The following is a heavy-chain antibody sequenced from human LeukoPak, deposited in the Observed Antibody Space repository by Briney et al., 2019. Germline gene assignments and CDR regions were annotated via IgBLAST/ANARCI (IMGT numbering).Heavy chain of an antibody. CDR3: AKDKGADY. CDR1: GFTFSSYG. J-gene: IGHJ4*02. CDR2: ISYDGSNK. D-gene: IGHD4/OR15-4a*01. Sequence: GGSLRLSCAASGFTFSSYGMHWVRQAPGKGLEWVAVISYDGSNKYYADSVKGRFTISRDNSKNTLYLQMNGLRAEDTAVYYCAKDKGADYWGQGTLVTVSS. V-gene: IGHV3-30*18.